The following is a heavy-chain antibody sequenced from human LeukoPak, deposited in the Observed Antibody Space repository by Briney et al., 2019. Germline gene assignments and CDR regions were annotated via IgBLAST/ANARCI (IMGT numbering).Heavy chain of an antibody. Sequence: ASVKVSCKASGYTFTSYYVHWVRQAPGQGPEWMGIINPSGGSTTYAQKFQGRVTMTRDTSTSTVYMELRSLRSEDTAVYYCAREGSVWFSDYWGQGTLVTVSS. J-gene: IGHJ4*02. V-gene: IGHV1-46*01. CDR3: AREGSVWFSDY. CDR1: GYTFTSYY. CDR2: INPSGGST. D-gene: IGHD6-19*01.